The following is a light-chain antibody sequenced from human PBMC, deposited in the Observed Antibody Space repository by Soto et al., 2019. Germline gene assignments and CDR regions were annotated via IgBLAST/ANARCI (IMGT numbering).Light chain of an antibody. CDR2: DNS. V-gene: IGLV1-40*01. J-gene: IGLJ2*01. CDR1: SSNIGACYD. CDR3: QSYASSLSGVV. Sequence: QSVLTQPPSMSGSPGQRVTISCTGSSSNIGACYDVHWYQQLPGTAPKLIIYDNSNRPSGVPDRFSGSKSGTSASLAITGLQAEDEADYYCQSYASSLSGVVFGGGTKLTVL.